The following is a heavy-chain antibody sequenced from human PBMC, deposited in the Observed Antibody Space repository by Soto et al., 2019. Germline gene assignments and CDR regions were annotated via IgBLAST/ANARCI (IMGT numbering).Heavy chain of an antibody. J-gene: IGHJ4*02. CDR3: ARSIVVVTALDY. CDR2: INAGNCNT. D-gene: IGHD2-21*02. CDR1: GYTFTSYA. Sequence: QVQLVQSGAEEKKPGASVKVSCKASGYTFTSYAMHWVRQAPGQRLEWMGWINAGNCNTKYSQKFQGRVTITRDTSASTAHMELRSLRSEDTAVYYCARSIVVVTALDYWGQGTLVTVSS. V-gene: IGHV1-3*05.